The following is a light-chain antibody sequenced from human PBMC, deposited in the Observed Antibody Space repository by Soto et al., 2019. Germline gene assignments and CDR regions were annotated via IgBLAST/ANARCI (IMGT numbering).Light chain of an antibody. J-gene: IGLJ1*01. CDR2: GVS. Sequence: SGLTVHRAGSGSPRQSGTISCTGTSSDVGGYTYVSWYQQKPGKAPKLIIYGVSRWPSGVPNRFSGSKSGNRASLTISGLQAEDEGDYYCCSYAGGPEVFGTGTKVTVL. V-gene: IGLV2-11*01. CDR1: SSDVGGYTY. CDR3: CSYAGGPEV.